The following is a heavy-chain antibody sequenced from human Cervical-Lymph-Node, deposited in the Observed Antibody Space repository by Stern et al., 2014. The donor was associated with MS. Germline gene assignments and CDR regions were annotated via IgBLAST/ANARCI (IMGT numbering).Heavy chain of an antibody. V-gene: IGHV3-30*03. CDR1: GFAFSTYG. Sequence: VQLVESGGGVVQPGRSLRLSCSPSGFAFSTYGMHWVRQAPGKGLEWVALIAFDGAKTYYADSVKGRFTISRDNPKNTLYLQMKSLRGEDTAVYYCARGSDWYPLDYWGQGTLVTVCS. CDR2: IAFDGAKT. D-gene: IGHD6-19*01. CDR3: ARGSDWYPLDY. J-gene: IGHJ4*02.